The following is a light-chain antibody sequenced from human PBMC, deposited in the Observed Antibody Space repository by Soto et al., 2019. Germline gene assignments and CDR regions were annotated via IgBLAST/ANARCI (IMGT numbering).Light chain of an antibody. CDR2: GAS. CDR3: QHRSEWPVS. CDR1: QSVSSSS. Sequence: EIVLRQSPGTLSLSPGERATLSCRASQSVSSSSLAWYQQKPGQAPRLLIYGASTRATGIPARFSGSGSGTDFTLTISSLEPEDFAVYYCQHRSEWPVSFGQGTRLEIK. V-gene: IGKV3D-20*02. J-gene: IGKJ5*01.